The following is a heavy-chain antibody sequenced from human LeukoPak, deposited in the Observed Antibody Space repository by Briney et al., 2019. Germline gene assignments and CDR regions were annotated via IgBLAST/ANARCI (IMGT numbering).Heavy chain of an antibody. Sequence: GRSLRLSCAASGFTFSSYAMSWVRQAPGKGLEWVSAISGSGGSTYYADSVKGRFTISRDNSKNTLYLQMNSLRAEDTAVYYCAKRDVYYDILTGYYTLRGFDYWGQGTLVTVSS. CDR2: ISGSGGST. V-gene: IGHV3-23*01. CDR3: AKRDVYYDILTGYYTLRGFDY. CDR1: GFTFSSYA. J-gene: IGHJ4*02. D-gene: IGHD3-9*01.